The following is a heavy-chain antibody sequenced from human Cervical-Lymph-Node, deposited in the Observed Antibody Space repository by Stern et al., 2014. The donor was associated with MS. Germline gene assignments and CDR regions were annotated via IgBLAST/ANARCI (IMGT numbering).Heavy chain of an antibody. D-gene: IGHD3-22*01. V-gene: IGHV3-33*01. CDR2: IWYDETDN. Sequence: VQLEESGGGVVQPGRSLRLSCAASGFSFSRYGMHWVRQAPDRGLEWVAVIWYDETDNYYADSVKGRFTVSRDDSKNTMYLQMNNLRAEDTAVYYCARSRLTDYDTSGFDYWGQGTLVTVSS. J-gene: IGHJ4*02. CDR3: ARSRLTDYDTSGFDY. CDR1: GFSFSRYG.